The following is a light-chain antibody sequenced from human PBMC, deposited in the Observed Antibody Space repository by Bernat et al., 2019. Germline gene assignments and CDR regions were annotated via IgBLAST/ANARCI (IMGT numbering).Light chain of an antibody. CDR3: ASWDDSLNGWV. V-gene: IGLV1-44*01. Sequence: QSVLTQPPSASGTPGQGVTISCSGSNSNIGSNTVTWYQQLPGTAPKFLLYSNNNRPSGVPDRFSGSKSATSASLAISALLPEDEADYYCASWDDSLNGWVFGGGTKLTVL. CDR2: SNN. CDR1: NSNIGSNT. J-gene: IGLJ3*02.